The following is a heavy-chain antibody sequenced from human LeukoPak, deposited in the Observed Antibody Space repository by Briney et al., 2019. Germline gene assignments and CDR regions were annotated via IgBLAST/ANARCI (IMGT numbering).Heavy chain of an antibody. J-gene: IGHJ4*02. CDR1: GFTFSTTA. D-gene: IGHD1-26*01. Sequence: GGSLRLSCAAPGFTFSTTAMTWVRQAPGKGLEWVSGISGTTGNTYYADSVKGRFTISRDSSKNALYLQMNSLRAEDTAIYYCASRIVGTTFDNWGQGTLVTVSS. CDR3: ASRIVGTTFDN. CDR2: ISGTTGNT. V-gene: IGHV3-23*01.